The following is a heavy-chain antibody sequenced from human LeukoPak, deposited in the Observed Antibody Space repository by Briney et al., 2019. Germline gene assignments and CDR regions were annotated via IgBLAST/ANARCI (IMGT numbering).Heavy chain of an antibody. Sequence: PSETLSLTXTVSGGSISSYYWSWIRQPPGKGLEWIGYIYYSGSTNYNPSLKRRVTISVDTSKNQFSLKLSSVTAADTAVYYCASGGRKYGSGSYYPPSAFDIWGQGTMVTVSS. CDR1: GGSISSYY. D-gene: IGHD3-10*01. CDR3: ASGGRKYGSGSYYPPSAFDI. J-gene: IGHJ3*02. CDR2: IYYSGST. V-gene: IGHV4-59*01.